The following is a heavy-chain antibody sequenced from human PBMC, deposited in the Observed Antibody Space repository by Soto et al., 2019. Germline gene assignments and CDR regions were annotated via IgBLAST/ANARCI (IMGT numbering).Heavy chain of an antibody. V-gene: IGHV4-34*01. CDR3: ARSGSRYCSGGSCYSLY. D-gene: IGHD2-15*01. J-gene: IGHJ4*02. CDR2: INHSGST. Sequence: SETLSLTCAVYGGSFSGYYWSWIRQPPGKGLEWIGEINHSGSTNYNPSLKSRVTISVDTSKNQFSLNLSSVTAADTAVYYCARSGSRYCSGGSCYSLYWGQGTLVTVSS. CDR1: GGSFSGYY.